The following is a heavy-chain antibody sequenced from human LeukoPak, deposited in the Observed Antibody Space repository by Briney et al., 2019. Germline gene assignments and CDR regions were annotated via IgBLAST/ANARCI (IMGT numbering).Heavy chain of an antibody. Sequence: PSQTLSLTCTVSGGSISSGGFSWSWIRQPPGKGLEWIGYIYYSGSTYYNPSLKSRVTISVDTSNNQFSLRLNSLTAADTAVYYCARGSPVATIGWGFDYWGQGTLVTVSS. V-gene: IGHV4-30-4*07. J-gene: IGHJ4*02. D-gene: IGHD5-12*01. CDR3: ARGSPVATIGWGFDY. CDR2: IYYSGST. CDR1: GGSISSGGFS.